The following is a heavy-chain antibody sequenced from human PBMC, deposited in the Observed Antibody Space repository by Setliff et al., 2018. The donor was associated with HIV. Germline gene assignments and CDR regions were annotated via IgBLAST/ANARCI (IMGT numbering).Heavy chain of an antibody. CDR1: DDPISSYY. J-gene: IGHJ4*02. CDR3: ATSPAGEILGSRPFYFDY. CDR2: LYVSGDT. Sequence: SETLSFTCYVTDDPISSYYWSWVRQPAGKGLEWIGRLYVSGDTNYNPSLKSRVTMSLDTSKKHFSLNLKSVTAADTAVYYCATSPAGEILGSRPFYFDYWGQGTLVTVSS. V-gene: IGHV4-4*07. D-gene: IGHD3-10*01.